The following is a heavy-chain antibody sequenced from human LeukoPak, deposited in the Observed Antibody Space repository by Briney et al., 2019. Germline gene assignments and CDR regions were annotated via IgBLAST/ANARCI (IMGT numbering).Heavy chain of an antibody. Sequence: GGSLRLSCAASGFTFSSYAKSWVRQAPGKGLEWVSAISGSGGSTYYADSVKGRFTISRDNSKNTLYLQMNSLRAEDTAVYYCAKTEDSSGWYFDYWGQGTLVTVSS. CDR3: AKTEDSSGWYFDY. CDR2: ISGSGGST. CDR1: GFTFSSYA. D-gene: IGHD6-19*01. J-gene: IGHJ4*02. V-gene: IGHV3-23*01.